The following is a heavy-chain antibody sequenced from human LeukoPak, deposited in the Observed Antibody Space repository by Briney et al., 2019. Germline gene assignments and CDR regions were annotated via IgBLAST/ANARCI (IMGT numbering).Heavy chain of an antibody. D-gene: IGHD6-19*01. J-gene: IGHJ4*02. CDR3: ARVSSSGWYFDY. Sequence: GGSPRLSCAASGFTFSSYAMSWVRQAPGKGLEWVSAISGSGGSTYYADSVKGRFTISRDNSKNTLYLQMNSLRAEDTAVYYCARVSSSGWYFDYWGQGTLVTVSS. CDR1: GFTFSSYA. V-gene: IGHV3-23*01. CDR2: ISGSGGST.